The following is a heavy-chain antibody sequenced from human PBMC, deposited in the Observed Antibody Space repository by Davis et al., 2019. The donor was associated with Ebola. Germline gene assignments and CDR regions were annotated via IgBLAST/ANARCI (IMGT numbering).Heavy chain of an antibody. V-gene: IGHV4-30-2*01. J-gene: IGHJ4*02. CDR1: GGSISSGGYS. D-gene: IGHD6-13*01. CDR2: IYHSGST. Sequence: MPSETLSLTCAVSGGSISSGGYSWSCIRQPPGKGLEWIGYIYHSGSTYYNPSLKSRVTISVDRSKNQFSLKLSSVTAADTAVYYCAREYSSSWSVFDYWGQGTLVTVSS. CDR3: AREYSSSWSVFDY.